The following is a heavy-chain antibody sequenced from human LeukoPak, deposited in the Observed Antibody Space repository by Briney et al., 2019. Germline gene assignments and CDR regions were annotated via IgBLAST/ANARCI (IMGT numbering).Heavy chain of an antibody. D-gene: IGHD6-25*01. CDR1: GGSISSYY. J-gene: IGHJ4*02. CDR3: ARTKAATVSFDY. Sequence: SETLSLTCTVSGGSISSYYWSWIRQPPGKGLEWMGYIYYSGSTNYNPSLKSRVTISVDTSKNQFSLKLSSVTAADTAVYYCARTKAATVSFDYWGQGTLVTVSS. CDR2: IYYSGST. V-gene: IGHV4-59*01.